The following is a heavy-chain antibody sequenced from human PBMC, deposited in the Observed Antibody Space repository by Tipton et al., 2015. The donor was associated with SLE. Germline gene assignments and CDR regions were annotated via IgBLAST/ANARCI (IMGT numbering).Heavy chain of an antibody. J-gene: IGHJ4*02. Sequence: TLSLTCTVSGGSISSSSYYWGWIRQPPGKGLEWIGSIYYSGSTYYNPSLKSRVTTSVDTSKNQFSLKLSSVTAADTAVYYCARDQTDIVVVPAAKGGFDYWGQGTLVTVSS. V-gene: IGHV4-39*07. CDR1: GGSISSSSYY. CDR2: IYYSGST. D-gene: IGHD2-2*01. CDR3: ARDQTDIVVVPAAKGGFDY.